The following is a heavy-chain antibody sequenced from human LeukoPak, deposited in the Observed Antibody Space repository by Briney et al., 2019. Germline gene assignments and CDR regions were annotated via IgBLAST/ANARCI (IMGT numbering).Heavy chain of an antibody. CDR3: ARKGWYFDY. Sequence: PGGSLRLSCAASGFTFSSYDMHWVRQATGRGLEWVSAIDTAGNTYYPASVKGRFTISRDNSKNTFYLQMNSLRTEDTALYYCARKGWYFDYWGQGTLVTVFS. CDR1: GFTFSSYD. CDR2: IDTAGNT. D-gene: IGHD6-19*01. V-gene: IGHV3-13*01. J-gene: IGHJ4*02.